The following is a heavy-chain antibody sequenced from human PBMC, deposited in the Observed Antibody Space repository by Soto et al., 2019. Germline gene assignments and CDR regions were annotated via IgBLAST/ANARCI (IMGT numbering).Heavy chain of an antibody. CDR2: IYYTGIA. Sequence: QLHESGPGLVKPSETLSLTCTVSGGSVGSYYWSWIRQPPGKGLEWIGSIYYTGIANYNPSLQSRVTISTDTSKSPFSLELTSLTAADTAVYYCARQGGSGSYEYWYFDLWGRGALVTVSS. CDR1: GGSVGSYY. V-gene: IGHV4-59*08. CDR3: ARQGGSGSYEYWYFDL. J-gene: IGHJ2*01. D-gene: IGHD1-26*01.